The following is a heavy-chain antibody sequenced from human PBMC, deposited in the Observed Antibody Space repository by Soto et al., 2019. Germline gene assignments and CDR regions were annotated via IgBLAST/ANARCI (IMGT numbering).Heavy chain of an antibody. Sequence: SLKVSCKTSGGTYSSYTISRVRQTPGQGLEWMGRIIPILGIANYAQKFQGRVTITADKSTSTAYMELSSLRSEDTAVYYCARGPSGLVYYYYGMDVLGQGTTVTVSS. D-gene: IGHD6-19*01. CDR1: GGTYSSYT. J-gene: IGHJ6*02. V-gene: IGHV1-69*02. CDR3: ARGPSGLVYYYYGMDV. CDR2: IIPILGIA.